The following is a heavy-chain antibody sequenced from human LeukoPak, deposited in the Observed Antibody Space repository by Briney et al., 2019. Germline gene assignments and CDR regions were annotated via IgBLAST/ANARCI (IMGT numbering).Heavy chain of an antibody. D-gene: IGHD3-10*01. CDR2: ISSNGGST. J-gene: IGHJ4*02. V-gene: IGHV3-64*01. CDR3: AKDGWVWFGESYFDY. CDR1: GFTFSSYA. Sequence: GGSLRLSCAASGFTFSSYAMHWVRQAPGKGLEYVSAISSNGGSTYYANSVEGRFTISRDNSKNTLYLQMGSLRAEDTAVYYCAKDGWVWFGESYFDYWGQGTLVTVSS.